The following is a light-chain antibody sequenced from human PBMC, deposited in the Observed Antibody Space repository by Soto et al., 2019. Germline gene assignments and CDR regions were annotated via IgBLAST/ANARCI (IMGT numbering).Light chain of an antibody. J-gene: IGKJ1*01. Sequence: EIVLTQSPGTLSLSPGERATLSCGASQSVSSYLAWYQQKPGQAPRLLIYDASTRATGISARFSGSGSGTDFTLTISSLEPEDFAVYYCQQHSNWPVTFGQGTKV. CDR2: DAS. V-gene: IGKV3-11*01. CDR1: QSVSSY. CDR3: QQHSNWPVT.